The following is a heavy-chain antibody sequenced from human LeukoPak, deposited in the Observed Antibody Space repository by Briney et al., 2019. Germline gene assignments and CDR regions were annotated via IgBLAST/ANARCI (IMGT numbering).Heavy chain of an antibody. D-gene: IGHD3-9*01. CDR2: TSSSSSYK. Sequence: PGGSLRLSCAAAGFTFSSYSTNWVRQAPGKLLEWVSSTSSSSSYKYYSDSVKGRFTISRDNAKNSLYLQMNSLGAEDTAVYYCAREKYDILTGYSPYFFDYWGQGTLVTVSS. J-gene: IGHJ4*02. CDR3: AREKYDILTGYSPYFFDY. CDR1: GFTFSSYS. V-gene: IGHV3-21*01.